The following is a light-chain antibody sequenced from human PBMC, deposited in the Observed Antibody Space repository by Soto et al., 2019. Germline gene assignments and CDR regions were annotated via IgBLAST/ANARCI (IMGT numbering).Light chain of an antibody. J-gene: IGKJ1*01. Sequence: EIGLTQSPATLSVSPGERATLSCRASQSVSSNLAWYQQKPGQAPRLLIYGASTRATGIPARFSGSGSGTEFTLTISSLQSEDFAVYYCQQYNNWPPPWTFGQGTKVDIK. CDR2: GAS. CDR1: QSVSSN. CDR3: QQYNNWPPPWT. V-gene: IGKV3-15*01.